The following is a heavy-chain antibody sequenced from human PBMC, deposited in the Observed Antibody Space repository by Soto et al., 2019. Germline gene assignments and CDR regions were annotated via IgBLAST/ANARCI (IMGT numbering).Heavy chain of an antibody. Sequence: PVGSLRLSCSVSGGSLGSYAMHWVRQAPGKGLQYVSSGSSDVGSTYYADSVKGRFSISRDNPKNTLYLQMSSLRAEDTAVYYCVKDRWVDCWGQGILVTVYS. CDR1: GGSLGSYA. D-gene: IGHD1-26*01. J-gene: IGHJ4*02. CDR3: VKDRWVDC. CDR2: GSSDVGST. V-gene: IGHV3-64D*06.